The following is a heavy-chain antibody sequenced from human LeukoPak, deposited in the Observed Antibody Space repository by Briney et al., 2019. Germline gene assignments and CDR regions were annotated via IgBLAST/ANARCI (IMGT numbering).Heavy chain of an antibody. D-gene: IGHD1-14*01. V-gene: IGHV3-23*03. Sequence: GGSLRLSCAASGFTFSSYAMSWVRQAPGKGLEWVSVIYSSGGTYYADSVKGRFTISRDNSKNTLSLQMNSLRAEDTAVYYCARDKNGPETWGQGTLVTVSS. CDR2: IYSSGGT. CDR1: GFTFSSYA. CDR3: ARDKNGPET. J-gene: IGHJ4*02.